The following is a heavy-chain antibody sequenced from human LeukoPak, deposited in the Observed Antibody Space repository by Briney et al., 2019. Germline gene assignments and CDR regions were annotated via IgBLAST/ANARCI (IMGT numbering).Heavy chain of an antibody. V-gene: IGHV1-18*01. J-gene: IGHJ4*02. D-gene: IGHD3-3*01. CDR3: ARDSPSLRFLEWLYENRPLDY. CDR1: GYTFTSYG. Sequence: ASVKVSCKASGYTFTSYGISWVRQAPGQGLEWMGWISAYNGNTNYAQKLQSRVTMTTDTSTSTAYMELRSLRSDDTAVYYCARDSPSLRFLEWLYENRPLDYWGQGTLVTVSS. CDR2: ISAYNGNT.